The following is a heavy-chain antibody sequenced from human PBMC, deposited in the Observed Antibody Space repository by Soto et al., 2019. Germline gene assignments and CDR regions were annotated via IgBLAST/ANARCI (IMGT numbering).Heavy chain of an antibody. CDR1: GGTFSSYA. V-gene: IGHV1-69*01. Sequence: QVQLVQSGAEVKKPGSSVKVSCKASGGTFSSYAISWVRQAPGQGLEWMGGIIPIFGTANYAQKFQGRVTITADESTSTAYMELSSLRYEDTAVYYCARDRGSGSYQGWGFDYWGQGTLVTVSS. D-gene: IGHD3-10*01. CDR2: IIPIFGTA. CDR3: ARDRGSGSYQGWGFDY. J-gene: IGHJ4*02.